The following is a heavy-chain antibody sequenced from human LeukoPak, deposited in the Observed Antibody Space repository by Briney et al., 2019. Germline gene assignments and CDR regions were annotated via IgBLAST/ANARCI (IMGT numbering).Heavy chain of an antibody. D-gene: IGHD3-3*01. J-gene: IGHJ4*02. Sequence: GGSLRLSCTASGFTFSSYGMHWVRQAPGKGLEWVAVISYDGSNKYYADSVKGRFTISRDNSKNTLYVQMNSLRAEDTAVYYCARDPAKFWSGHDYWGQGTLVTVSS. CDR1: GFTFSSYG. CDR3: ARDPAKFWSGHDY. CDR2: ISYDGSNK. V-gene: IGHV3-30*03.